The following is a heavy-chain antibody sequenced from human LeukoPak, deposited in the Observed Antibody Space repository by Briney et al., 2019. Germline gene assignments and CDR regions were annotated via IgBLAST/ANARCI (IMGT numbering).Heavy chain of an antibody. CDR3: ARDQSSGGRWLDY. V-gene: IGHV3-30*02. D-gene: IGHD2-15*01. CDR1: GFTFSSYG. CDR2: IRYDGSNK. J-gene: IGHJ4*02. Sequence: GGSLRLSCAASGFTFSSYGMHWVRQAPGKGLEWVAFIRYDGSNKYYADSVKGRFTISRDNSKNTLYLQMNSLRAEDTAVYYCARDQSSGGRWLDYWGRGTLVTVSS.